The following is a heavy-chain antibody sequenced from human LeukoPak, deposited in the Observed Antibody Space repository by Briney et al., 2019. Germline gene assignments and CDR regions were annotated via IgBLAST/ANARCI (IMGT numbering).Heavy chain of an antibody. V-gene: IGHV3-33*01. CDR1: GFTFSSYG. CDR3: ARDRGYSYGSTYFDY. CDR2: IWYDGSNK. Sequence: GRSLRLSCAASGFTFSSYGMHWVRQAPGKGLEWVAVIWYDGSNKYYADSVKGRFTISRDNSKNTLYLQMNSLRAEDTALYYCARDRGYSYGSTYFDYWGQGALVTVSS. D-gene: IGHD5-18*01. J-gene: IGHJ4*02.